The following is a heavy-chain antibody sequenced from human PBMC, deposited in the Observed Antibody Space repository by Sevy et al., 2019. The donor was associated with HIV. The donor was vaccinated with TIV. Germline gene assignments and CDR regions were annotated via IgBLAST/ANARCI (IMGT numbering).Heavy chain of an antibody. CDR3: TTEGGDYNTYYYDSSGYYTSGDY. Sequence: GGSLRLSCAASGFTFSNAWMSWVRQAPGKGLEWVGRIKSKTDGGTTDYAAPVKGRFTISRDDSKNTLYLQMNSLKTEDTAVYYSTTEGGDYNTYYYDSSGYYTSGDYWGQGTLVTVSS. CDR1: GFTFSNAW. CDR2: IKSKTDGGTT. V-gene: IGHV3-15*01. D-gene: IGHD3-22*01. J-gene: IGHJ4*02.